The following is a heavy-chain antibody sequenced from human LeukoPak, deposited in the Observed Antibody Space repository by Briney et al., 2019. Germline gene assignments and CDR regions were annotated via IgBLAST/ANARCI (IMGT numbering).Heavy chain of an antibody. CDR1: GGSISSNY. CDR2: MYYSGSS. CDR3: ATSLSGSSWYFDL. J-gene: IGHJ2*01. D-gene: IGHD6-13*01. V-gene: IGHV4-59*01. Sequence: SETLSLTCTVSGGSISSNYWSWIRQPPGKGLEWIGYMYYSGSSNYNPSLKSRVSISVDTSKKQFSLKLSSVTAADTAVYYCATSLSGSSWYFDLWGRGTLVTVSS.